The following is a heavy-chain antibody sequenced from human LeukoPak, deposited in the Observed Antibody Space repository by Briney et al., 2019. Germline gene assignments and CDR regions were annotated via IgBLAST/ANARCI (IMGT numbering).Heavy chain of an antibody. Sequence: GGSLRLSCAASGFTFSNFAMTWVRQAPGKGLEWVANIKQDGSEKYYVDSVKGRFTISRDNAKNSLYLQMNSLRAEDTAVYYCARRSRAVYTYYYGSGVDYWGQGTLVTVSS. J-gene: IGHJ4*02. CDR2: IKQDGSEK. V-gene: IGHV3-7*01. CDR3: ARRSRAVYTYYYGSGVDY. D-gene: IGHD3-10*01. CDR1: GFTFSNFA.